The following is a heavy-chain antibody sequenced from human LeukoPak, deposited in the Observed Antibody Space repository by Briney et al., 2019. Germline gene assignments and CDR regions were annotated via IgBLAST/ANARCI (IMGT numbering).Heavy chain of an antibody. V-gene: IGHV3-9*01. CDR1: GFTFDAYA. D-gene: IGHD3-9*01. Sequence: GGSLRLSCAASGFTFDAYAMHWVRQAPGKGLEWVSGITWNSNSIGYADSVKGRFTISRDNAKNSLHLQMNSLRIEDTALYYCVKGQYEILTGYYNNWGQGTLVTVSS. CDR3: VKGQYEILTGYYNN. CDR2: ITWNSNSI. J-gene: IGHJ4*02.